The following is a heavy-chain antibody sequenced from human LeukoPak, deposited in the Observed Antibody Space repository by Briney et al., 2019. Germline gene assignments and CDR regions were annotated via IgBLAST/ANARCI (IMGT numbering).Heavy chain of an antibody. V-gene: IGHV3-23*01. J-gene: IGHJ4*02. Sequence: GGSLRLSCAASGLTFSNYAMSWVRQAPGKGLEWVSTLTGDGDSTYYTDSVQGRFTISRDNSKNTLYLQMNSLRADDTAVYYCAKSLSSGWSFYYFDYWGQGTLVTVSS. CDR1: GLTFSNYA. CDR3: AKSLSSGWSFYYFDY. CDR2: LTGDGDST. D-gene: IGHD6-19*01.